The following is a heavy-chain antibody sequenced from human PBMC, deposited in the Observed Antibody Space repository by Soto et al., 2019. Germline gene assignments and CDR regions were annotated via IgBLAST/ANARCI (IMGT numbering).Heavy chain of an antibody. CDR2: IYYSGST. Sequence: SETLSLTCTVSGGSITSSYYWGWIRQPPGKGLEWIGSIYYSGSTYYNPSLKSRVTISVDTSKNQFSLKLSSVTAADTAVYYCARQGIAAAGKFDYWGQGTLVTVSS. CDR1: GGSITSSYY. D-gene: IGHD6-13*01. J-gene: IGHJ4*02. V-gene: IGHV4-39*01. CDR3: ARQGIAAAGKFDY.